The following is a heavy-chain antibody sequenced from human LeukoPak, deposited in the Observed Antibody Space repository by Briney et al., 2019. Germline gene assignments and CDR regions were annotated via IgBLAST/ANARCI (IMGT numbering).Heavy chain of an antibody. CDR1: GGSISSGSYY. Sequence: PSQTLSLTCTVSGGSISSGSYYWSWIRQPAGKGLEWIGRIYTSGSTNYNPSLKRRVTISVDTSKNQFSLKLSSVTAADTAVYYCARITDYSDYYYYSMDVWGKGTTVTVSS. CDR2: IYTSGST. D-gene: IGHD4-11*01. V-gene: IGHV4-61*02. CDR3: ARITDYSDYYYYSMDV. J-gene: IGHJ6*03.